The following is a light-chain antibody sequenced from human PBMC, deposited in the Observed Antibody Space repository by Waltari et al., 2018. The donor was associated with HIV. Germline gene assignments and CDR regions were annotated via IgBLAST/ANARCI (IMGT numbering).Light chain of an antibody. CDR2: EDN. V-gene: IGLV3-10*01. J-gene: IGLJ7*01. Sequence: SYELTQPPLVSVSPGQTARITCSGDALPRTYAFWYQQKSGQAPVLVIYEDNRRPSGIPERFSGSSSGTMATLTISGAQVEDEGDYYCYSTDDSGNPLAVFGGGTQLTVL. CDR1: ALPRTY. CDR3: YSTDDSGNPLAV.